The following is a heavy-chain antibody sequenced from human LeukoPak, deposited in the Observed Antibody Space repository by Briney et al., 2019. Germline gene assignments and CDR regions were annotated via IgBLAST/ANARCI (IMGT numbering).Heavy chain of an antibody. J-gene: IGHJ5*02. CDR3: ARDQTGITVAATGWFDP. CDR1: GGSISSSSSY. Sequence: PSETLSLTCTVSGGSISSSSSYWGWIRQPPGKGLEWVSYISNSGTTRYYADSVKGRFTISRDNAKNSLYLQMNSLRAEDTAVYYCARDQTGITVAATGWFDPWGQGTLVTVSS. CDR2: ISNSGTTR. D-gene: IGHD6-19*01. V-gene: IGHV3-11*04.